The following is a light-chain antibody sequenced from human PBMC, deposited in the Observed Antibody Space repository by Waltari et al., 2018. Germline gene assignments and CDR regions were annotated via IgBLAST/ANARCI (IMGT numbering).Light chain of an antibody. V-gene: IGLV2-14*03. J-gene: IGLJ3*02. CDR3: SSYTVNTTLV. CDR2: DVS. Sequence: QSALTQPASVSGSPGQSITFSCTGTSIDIGTYNYVSWYQSHPGKAPKLMIYDVSKRPSGVSTRCSGAKSGNAASLTISGLQAEDEAYYYCSSYTVNTTLVFGGGTKLTVL. CDR1: SIDIGTYNY.